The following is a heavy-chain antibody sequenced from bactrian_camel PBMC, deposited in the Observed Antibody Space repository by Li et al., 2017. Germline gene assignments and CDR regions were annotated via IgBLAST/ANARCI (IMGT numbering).Heavy chain of an antibody. CDR1: TGTFRSAC. V-gene: IGHV3S53*01. Sequence: VQLVESGGGSVQAGGSLRLSCAASTGTFRSACMGWIRQVSGKEREGVASIDSDGETTYADSVKGRFTISRDNAKNSVYLQMNSLKLEDTAMYYCAADFGPYCSGSYLARRANFEGQGTQVTVS. J-gene: IGHJ4*01. D-gene: IGHD2*01. CDR2: IDSDGET.